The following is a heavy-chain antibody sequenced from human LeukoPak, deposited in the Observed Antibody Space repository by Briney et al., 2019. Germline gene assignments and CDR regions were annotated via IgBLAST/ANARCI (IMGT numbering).Heavy chain of an antibody. V-gene: IGHV4-38-2*02. Sequence: SETLSLTCTVSGYSISSGYYWGWIRQPPGQGLEWIGSIYHSGSTYYNPSLKSRLTISADTSKNQFSLKLSSVTAADTAVYYCARARGRWLFVMDVWGKGTTVTVSS. J-gene: IGHJ6*03. CDR3: ARARGRWLFVMDV. CDR2: IYHSGST. D-gene: IGHD3-22*01. CDR1: GYSISSGYY.